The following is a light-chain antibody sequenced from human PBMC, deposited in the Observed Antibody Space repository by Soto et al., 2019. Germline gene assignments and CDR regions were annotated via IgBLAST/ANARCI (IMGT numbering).Light chain of an antibody. Sequence: DIQMTQSPSTLSASVGDRVTITCRASQSIDRWLAWYQQSPGKAPKLLMYKASLLQSGIPPRFSGSGSGTKFTLTISSLQPDDTASYYCQQYSKYPWTFGQGTKVEI. CDR3: QQYSKYPWT. J-gene: IGKJ1*01. CDR2: KAS. CDR1: QSIDRW. V-gene: IGKV1-5*03.